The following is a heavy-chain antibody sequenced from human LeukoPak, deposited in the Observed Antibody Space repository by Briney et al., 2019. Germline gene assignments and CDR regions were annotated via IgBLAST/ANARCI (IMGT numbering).Heavy chain of an antibody. Sequence: GGSLRLSCAASGFIFSSYGMHWVRQAPGKGLEWVAFIRYDGSNKYYADSAKGRFTISRDNSKNTLYLQMNSLRAEDTAVYYCAKVALVVVPAAIPENYYFDYWGQGTLVTVSS. CDR2: IRYDGSNK. CDR1: GFIFSSYG. V-gene: IGHV3-30*02. CDR3: AKVALVVVPAAIPENYYFDY. J-gene: IGHJ4*02. D-gene: IGHD2-2*02.